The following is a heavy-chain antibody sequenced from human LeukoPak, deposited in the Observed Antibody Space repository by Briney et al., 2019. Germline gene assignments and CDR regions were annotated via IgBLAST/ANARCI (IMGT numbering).Heavy chain of an antibody. J-gene: IGHJ4*02. CDR2: ISGSGGTT. CDR1: GFTFSTYE. CDR3: ARGLPPVMKYYFDY. Sequence: PGGSLRLSCVASGFTFSTYEMNWVRQAPGKGLEWVSYISGSGGTTYYADSVQGRFTISRDNTKNSLYLQMNSLRAEDTAMYYCARGLPPVMKYYFDYWGQGTLVTVSS. D-gene: IGHD4-11*01. V-gene: IGHV3-48*03.